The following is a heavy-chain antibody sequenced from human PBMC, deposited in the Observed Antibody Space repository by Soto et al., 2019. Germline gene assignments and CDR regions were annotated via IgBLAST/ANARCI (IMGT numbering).Heavy chain of an antibody. CDR2: IWSDGSYS. J-gene: IGHJ6*02. V-gene: IGHV3-33*01. Sequence: QVQLVDSGGDVVQPGRSLRLSCAASGFTFSSYGMHWVRQAPDKGPEWVAVIWSDGSYSSYADSVKGRFTISRDNSKNTVYLQMNSLRVEDTAVYYCARDRGYYYDGVDVWGQGTTVTVSS. CDR3: ARDRGYYYDGVDV. CDR1: GFTFSSYG.